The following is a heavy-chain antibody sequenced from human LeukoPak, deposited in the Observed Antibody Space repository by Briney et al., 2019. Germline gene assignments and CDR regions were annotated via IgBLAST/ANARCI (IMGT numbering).Heavy chain of an antibody. V-gene: IGHV1-69*13. CDR1: GGTFSSYA. J-gene: IGHJ4*02. CDR2: IIPIFGTA. CDR3: ARDGGYSGSSYFDY. Sequence: ASVKVSCKASGGTFSSYAISWVRQAPGQGLEWMGGIIPIFGTANYAQKFQGRVTITADESTSTAYMELSSLRSEDTAVCYCARDGGYSGSSYFDYWGQGTLVTVSS. D-gene: IGHD1-26*01.